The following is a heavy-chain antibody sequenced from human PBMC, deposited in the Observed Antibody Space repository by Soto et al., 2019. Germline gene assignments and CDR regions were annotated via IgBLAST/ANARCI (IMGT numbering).Heavy chain of an antibody. CDR2: INPNSGGT. CDR1: GYSFTDYH. CDR3: AREILVGITGTTXGRDGMDV. Sequence: ASVKVSCKASGYSFTDYHIHWVRQAPGQGLEWMGRINPNSGGTNYAQKFQGWVTMTRDTSISTAYMELSRLRSDDTAVYYCAREILVGITGTTXGRDGMDVWGQGTTVTSP. J-gene: IGHJ6*02. D-gene: IGHD1-7*01. V-gene: IGHV1-2*04.